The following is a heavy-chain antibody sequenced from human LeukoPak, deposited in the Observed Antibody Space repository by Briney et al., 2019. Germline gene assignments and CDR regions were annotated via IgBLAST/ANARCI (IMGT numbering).Heavy chain of an antibody. CDR3: AATYEARGDFDY. CDR1: GGTFSSYA. D-gene: IGHD5-12*01. V-gene: IGHV1-69*06. Sequence: ASVKVSCKASGGTFSSYAISWVRQAPGQGLEWMGGIIPIFGTANYAQKFQGRVTITADKSTCTAYMELSSLRSEDTAVYYCAATYEARGDFDYWGQGTLVTVSS. J-gene: IGHJ4*02. CDR2: IIPIFGTA.